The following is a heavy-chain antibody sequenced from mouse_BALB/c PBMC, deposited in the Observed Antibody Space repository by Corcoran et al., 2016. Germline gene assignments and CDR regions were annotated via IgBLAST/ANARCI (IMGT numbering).Heavy chain of an antibody. D-gene: IGHD2-3*01. CDR2: IDPENGNT. V-gene: IGHV14-1*02. CDR3: ASDGDY. J-gene: IGHJ2*01. CDR1: GFNIKDYY. Sequence: EVQLQQSGAELVRPGALVKLSCKASGFNIKDYYMHWVKQRPEQGLEWIGWIDPENGNTIYDPKFQGKASRTADTSSNSADLQLSSLTSEDTAVYYWASDGDYWGQGTTLTVSS.